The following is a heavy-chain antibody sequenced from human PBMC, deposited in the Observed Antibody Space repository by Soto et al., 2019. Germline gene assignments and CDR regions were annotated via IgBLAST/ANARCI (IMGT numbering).Heavy chain of an antibody. CDR3: TRQTDAVQWLVVTTDYNFDY. Sequence: EVQLLESGGGLVQPGGSLRLSCAASGFTFSNYAMSWVRQAPGKGLEWVSTVGGSGDSFYYADSVKGRFTISRDDSMNKAYLQMNSLKTEDTAVYFCTRQTDAVQWLVVTTDYNFDYWGQGTLVTVS. J-gene: IGHJ4*02. V-gene: IGHV3-23*01. CDR2: VGGSGDSF. CDR1: GFTFSNYA. D-gene: IGHD6-19*01.